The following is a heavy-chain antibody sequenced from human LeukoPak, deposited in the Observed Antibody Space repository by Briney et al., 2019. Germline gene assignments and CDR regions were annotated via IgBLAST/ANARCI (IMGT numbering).Heavy chain of an antibody. CDR1: GGSISSYY. CDR2: IYYSGST. Sequence: SETLSLTCTVSGGSISSYYWNWIRQHPGKGLEWIGYIYYSGSTNYNHSLKSRVTISVDTSKNQFSLKLSSVTAADTAVYYCARDPMPKQYCLDDCYSIFEYWGQGTLVTVSS. D-gene: IGHD2-21*02. V-gene: IGHV4-59*01. CDR3: ARDPMPKQYCLDDCYSIFEY. J-gene: IGHJ4*02.